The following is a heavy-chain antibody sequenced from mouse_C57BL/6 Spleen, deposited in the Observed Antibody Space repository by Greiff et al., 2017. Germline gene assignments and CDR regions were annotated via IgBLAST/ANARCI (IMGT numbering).Heavy chain of an antibody. D-gene: IGHD4-1*02. CDR1: GYAFSSYW. J-gene: IGHJ4*01. V-gene: IGHV1-80*01. CDR2: IYPGDGDT. CDR3: ARSGAPTGPGAMDY. Sequence: QVQLKQSGAELVKPGASVKISCKASGYAFSSYWMNWVKQRPGKGLEWIGQIYPGDGDTNYNGKFKGKATLTADKSSSTAYMQLSSLTSEDSAVYFCARSGAPTGPGAMDYWGQGTSVTVSS.